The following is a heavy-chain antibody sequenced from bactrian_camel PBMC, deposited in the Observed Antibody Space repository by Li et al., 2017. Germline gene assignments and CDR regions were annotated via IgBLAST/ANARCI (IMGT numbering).Heavy chain of an antibody. CDR3: ATLRLDGAWAFAY. CDR1: GSVASGYC. V-gene: IGHV3S1*01. D-gene: IGHD1*01. CDR2: IATGSGNT. Sequence: HVQLVESGGGSVQPGGSLRLSCVASGSVASGYCMTWFRQAPGKEREGVARIATGSGNTYYADSVKGRFTISQDNAKTTVYLQMNSLKPEDTAMYFCATLRLDGAWAFAYWGQGTQVTVS. J-gene: IGHJ6*01.